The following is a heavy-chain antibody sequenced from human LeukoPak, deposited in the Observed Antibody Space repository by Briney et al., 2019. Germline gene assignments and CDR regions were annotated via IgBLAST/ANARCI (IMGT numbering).Heavy chain of an antibody. V-gene: IGHV4-59*01. J-gene: IGHJ4*02. Sequence: SETLSLTCTVSGGSISGYYWSWIRQPPGKGLEWIGHFDDTGYTDYNPSLKTRVTISVDTSKNRFSLRLSSVTAADTAVYYCARGNDYDSSGYGYWGQGTLVTVSS. CDR3: ARGNDYDSSGYGY. CDR2: FDDTGYT. D-gene: IGHD3-22*01. CDR1: GGSISGYY.